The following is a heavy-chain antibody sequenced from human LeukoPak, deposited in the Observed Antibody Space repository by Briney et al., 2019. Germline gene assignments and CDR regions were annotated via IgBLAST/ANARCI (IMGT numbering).Heavy chain of an antibody. V-gene: IGHV3-23*01. CDR2: ISGSGGST. Sequence: GGSLRLSCAASGFTFSSYAMSWVRQAPGKGLEWVSAISGSGGSTYYADSVKGRFTISRDNSKNTLYLQMNSLRAEVTAVYYCTKVQSRVAGPFDYWGQGTLVTVSS. CDR3: TKVQSRVAGPFDY. CDR1: GFTFSSYA. D-gene: IGHD6-19*01. J-gene: IGHJ4*02.